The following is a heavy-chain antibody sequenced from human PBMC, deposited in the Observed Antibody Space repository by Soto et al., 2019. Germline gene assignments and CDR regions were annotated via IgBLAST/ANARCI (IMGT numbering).Heavy chain of an antibody. Sequence: QVQLVQSGGEVKKPGASVKVSCKASGYTFINHGISWVRQAPGQGLEWMGWISGHNGKTNYAQKFQGRVTMTTDTSTSTAFMELRSLRSDDTAVDYCARDSYPLADFFDYWGQGTLVSVSS. V-gene: IGHV1-18*04. CDR3: ARDSYPLADFFDY. CDR1: GYTFINHG. J-gene: IGHJ4*02. CDR2: ISGHNGKT.